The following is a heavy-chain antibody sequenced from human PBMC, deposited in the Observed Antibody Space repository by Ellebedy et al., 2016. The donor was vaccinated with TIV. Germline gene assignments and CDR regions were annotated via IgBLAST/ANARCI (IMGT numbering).Heavy chain of an antibody. CDR2: IVYDGRQT. V-gene: IGHV3-30*02. D-gene: IGHD5-12*01. Sequence: GESLKISXAAPGLTPSSYGMHWVRQAPGKGLEWVALIVYDGRQTYYADSVRGRFTISRDNSKNMLYLQMNSLRPEDTAVYYCAKESRFGRYASPFDDWGQGTLVTVSS. CDR1: GLTPSSYG. J-gene: IGHJ4*02. CDR3: AKESRFGRYASPFDD.